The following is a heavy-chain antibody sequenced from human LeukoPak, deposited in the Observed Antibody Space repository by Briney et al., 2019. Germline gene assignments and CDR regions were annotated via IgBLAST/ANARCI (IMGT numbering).Heavy chain of an antibody. Sequence: GGSLRLSCAASGFTFNNFAMSWVRQAPGKGLEWLSAISGGGAHTYYADSVKGRFTVSRDNSKNTLYLQMNSLRAEDTAVYYCARGGPAISPPDYLGWGQGTLVTVSS. J-gene: IGHJ4*02. D-gene: IGHD2-2*02. V-gene: IGHV3-23*01. CDR3: ARGGPAISPPDYLG. CDR1: GFTFNNFA. CDR2: ISGGGAHT.